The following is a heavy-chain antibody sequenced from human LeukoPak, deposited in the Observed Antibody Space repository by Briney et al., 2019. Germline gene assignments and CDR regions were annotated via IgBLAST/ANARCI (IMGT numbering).Heavy chain of an antibody. CDR1: GYTFTSYG. J-gene: IGHJ6*02. CDR3: ARDSPITYDSSDGYYYYYGMDV. D-gene: IGHD3-22*01. V-gene: IGHV1-18*01. Sequence: GASVKVSCKASGYTFTSYGISWVRQAPGQGLEWMGWISAYNGNTNYAQKLQGRVTMTTDTSTSTAYMELRSLRSDDTAEYYCARDSPITYDSSDGYYYYYGMDVWGQGTTVTVSS. CDR2: ISAYNGNT.